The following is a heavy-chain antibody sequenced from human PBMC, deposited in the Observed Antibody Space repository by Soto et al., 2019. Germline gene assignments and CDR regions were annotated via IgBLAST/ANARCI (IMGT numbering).Heavy chain of an antibody. CDR1: GFTFSSYG. V-gene: IGHV3-33*01. D-gene: IGHD1-26*01. CDR2: IWYDGSNK. CDR3: ARDSGSFSNDY. Sequence: QVQLVESGGGVVQPGRSLRLSCAASGFTFSSYGMHWVRQAPGKGLEWVAVIWYDGSNKYYADSVKGRFTISRDKSKNTLYLQMNSLRAEDTAVYYCARDSGSFSNDYWGQGTLVTVSS. J-gene: IGHJ4*02.